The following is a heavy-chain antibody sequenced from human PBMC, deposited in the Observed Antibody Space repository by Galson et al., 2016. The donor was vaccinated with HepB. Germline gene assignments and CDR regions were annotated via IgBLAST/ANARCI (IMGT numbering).Heavy chain of an antibody. CDR1: GFIFSIFE. J-gene: IGHJ5*02. CDR3: VRDWGGPGEDNFFDP. CDR2: ISTTSTTV. V-gene: IGHV3-48*03. Sequence: SLRLSCAGTGFIFSIFEMHWVRQAPGKGLEWISYISTTSTTVYYADSVKGRFTTSRDNAKNSLYLEMNSLSADDTAIYYCVRDWGGPGEDNFFDPWGQGTLVTVSS. D-gene: IGHD3-10*01.